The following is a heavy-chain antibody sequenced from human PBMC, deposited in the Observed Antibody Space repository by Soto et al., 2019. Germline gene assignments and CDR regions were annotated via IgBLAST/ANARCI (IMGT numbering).Heavy chain of an antibody. CDR3: ARSDGDYFRAFDF. Sequence: QITLKESGPTLVKPTQTLTLTCTFSGFSLTTSGVGVGWLCQPPGKAREGLALIFWDEDKRYSPSLKSRLTITKDTSKNQVVLTMTNIDPVDPATYYCARSDGDYFRAFDFWGQGTMFTVSS. J-gene: IGHJ3*01. CDR1: GFSLTTSGVG. V-gene: IGHV2-5*02. D-gene: IGHD4-17*01. CDR2: IFWDEDK.